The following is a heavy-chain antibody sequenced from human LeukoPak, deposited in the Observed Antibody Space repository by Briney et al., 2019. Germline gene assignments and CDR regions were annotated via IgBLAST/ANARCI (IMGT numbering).Heavy chain of an antibody. D-gene: IGHD2-2*01. CDR2: IYTSGST. CDR1: GGSISSSSYY. CDR3: AAVPSY. J-gene: IGHJ4*02. V-gene: IGHV4-61*02. Sequence: SETLSLTCTVSGGSISSSSYYWSWIRQPAGKGLEWIGRIYTSGSTNYNPSLKSRVTMSVDTSKNQFSLKLSSVTAADTAVYYCAAVPSYWGQGTLVTDSS.